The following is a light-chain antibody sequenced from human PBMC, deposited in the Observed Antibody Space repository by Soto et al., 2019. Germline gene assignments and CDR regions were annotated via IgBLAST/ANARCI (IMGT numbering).Light chain of an antibody. J-gene: IGKJ4*01. CDR3: QQRSNWPPVT. V-gene: IGKV3-11*01. CDR2: DAF. Sequence: EIVLTQSPATLSLSPGERATLSCRASQSVGSYLAGYQQKPGQAPRLLIYDAFNRATGIPARFSGSGSGTDFTLTISSLEPEDFAVYYCQQRSNWPPVTFGGGTKVEIK. CDR1: QSVGSY.